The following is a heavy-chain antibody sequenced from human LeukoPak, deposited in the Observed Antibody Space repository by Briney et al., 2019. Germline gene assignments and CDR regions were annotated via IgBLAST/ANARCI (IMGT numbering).Heavy chain of an antibody. J-gene: IGHJ4*02. V-gene: IGHV4-34*01. CDR1: GGXFSGYY. CDR2: INHSGST. Sequence: SETPSLTCAVYGGXFSGYYWSWIRQPPGKGLEWIGEINHSGSTNYNPSLKSRVTISVDTSKNQFSLKLSSVTAADTAVYYCARESKSYDTSGYHHDYWGQGSLVTVSS. D-gene: IGHD3-22*01. CDR3: ARESKSYDTSGYHHDY.